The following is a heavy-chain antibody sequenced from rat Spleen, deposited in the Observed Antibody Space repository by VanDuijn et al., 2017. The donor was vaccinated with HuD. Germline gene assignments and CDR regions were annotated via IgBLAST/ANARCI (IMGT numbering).Heavy chain of an antibody. J-gene: IGHJ2*01. D-gene: IGHD1-3*01. V-gene: IGHV5-7*01. CDR2: ISNDGSST. CDR3: ARGTRNYSTYGGFVY. Sequence: EVQLVESGGGLVRPGRSLKLSCTASGFTFSDYNMAWVRQAPKKGLEWVATISNDGSSTYYRDSVKGRFTISRDNAKSTLYLQVDSLRSEDTATYYCARGTRNYSTYGGFVYWGQGVMVTVSS. CDR1: GFTFSDYN.